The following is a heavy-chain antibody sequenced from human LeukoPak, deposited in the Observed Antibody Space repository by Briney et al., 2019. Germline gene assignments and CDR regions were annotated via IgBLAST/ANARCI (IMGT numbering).Heavy chain of an antibody. D-gene: IGHD1-14*01. V-gene: IGHV3-21*01. CDR1: GFTFSSYS. J-gene: IGHJ6*03. CDR3: TGTSRTYYYYYYMDV. Sequence: GGSLRLSCAASGFTFSSYSMNWVRQAPGKGLEWVSSISSSSSYIYYAESVKGRFTISRDNAKNSLYLQMNSLRAEDTAVYYCTGTSRTYYYYYYMDVWGKGTTVTVSS. CDR2: ISSSSSYI.